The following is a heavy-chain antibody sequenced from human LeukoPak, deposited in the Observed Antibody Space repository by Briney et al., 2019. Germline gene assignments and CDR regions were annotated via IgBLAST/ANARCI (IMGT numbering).Heavy chain of an antibody. CDR1: GYTFTNSW. J-gene: IGHJ4*02. V-gene: IGHV5-10-1*01. D-gene: IGHD6-13*01. CDR3: ARHAKAYGSSCDY. CDR2: IDPSDSYT. Sequence: GESLKISCKGSGYTFTNSWIAWVRQMPGKGLEWMGRIDPSDSYTNYSPSFQGHVTISADKSFSTAYLQWTSLKASDTAMYYCARHAKAYGSSCDYWGQGTLVTVSS.